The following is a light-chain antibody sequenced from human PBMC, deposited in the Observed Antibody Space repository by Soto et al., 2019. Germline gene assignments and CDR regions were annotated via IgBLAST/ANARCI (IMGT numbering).Light chain of an antibody. CDR3: AAWDDSLNGYVI. Sequence: QPVLTQPPSASGTPGQRVTISCSGSSPNIGSNTVNWYQLLPGTAPKLLIYSNNQRPSGVPDRFSGSKSGTSASLAISGLQSEDEAEYYCAAWDDSLNGYVIFGGGTKVTVL. CDR1: SPNIGSNT. V-gene: IGLV1-44*01. CDR2: SNN. J-gene: IGLJ2*01.